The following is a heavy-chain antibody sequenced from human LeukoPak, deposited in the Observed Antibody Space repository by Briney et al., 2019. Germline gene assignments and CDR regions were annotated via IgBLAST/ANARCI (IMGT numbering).Heavy chain of an antibody. CDR1: GFTFSNFW. Sequence: PGGSLRLSCAASGFTFSNFWMSWVRQAPGKGLEWVANIKQDGSEKYYVDSVKGRFTISRDNADNTLYLQLNSLRAEDTAVYYCARVSFCPRCHFDYWGQGTLVTVSS. J-gene: IGHJ4*02. CDR2: IKQDGSEK. D-gene: IGHD2/OR15-2a*01. CDR3: ARVSFCPRCHFDY. V-gene: IGHV3-7*02.